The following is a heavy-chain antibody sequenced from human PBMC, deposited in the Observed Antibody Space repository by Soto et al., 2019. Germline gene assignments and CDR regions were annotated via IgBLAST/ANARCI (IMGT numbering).Heavy chain of an antibody. CDR1: GFTFSSYA. J-gene: IGHJ6*02. CDR3: AKERWDGDVMDV. CDR2: IRGSGGST. Sequence: EVQLLESGGGLVQPGGSLRLSCAASGFTFSSYAMSWVRQAPGKGPEWVSTIRGSGGSTYYADSVKGRFTISRDNSKNRLDLQMNSRRAEDTAVYYCAKERWDGDVMDVWGQGTTVTVSS. D-gene: IGHD1-26*01. V-gene: IGHV3-23*01.